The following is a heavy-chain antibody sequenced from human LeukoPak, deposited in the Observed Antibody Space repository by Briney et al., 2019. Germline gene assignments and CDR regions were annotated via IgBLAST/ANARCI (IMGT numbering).Heavy chain of an antibody. V-gene: IGHV3-48*01. CDR1: GFTFSTYS. J-gene: IGHJ4*02. CDR3: AKDLVTGSLDY. D-gene: IGHD3-10*01. CDR2: ISSLSGTI. Sequence: GGSLRLSCAASGFTFSTYSMNRVRQAPGKGLEWISYISSLSGTINYADSVKGRFTISRDNSKNSLYLQMNSLRAEDTAIYYCAKDLVTGSLDYWGQGTLVTVSS.